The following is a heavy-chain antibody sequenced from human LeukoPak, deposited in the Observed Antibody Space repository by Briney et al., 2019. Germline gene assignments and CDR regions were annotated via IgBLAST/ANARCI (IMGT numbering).Heavy chain of an antibody. CDR2: ISTSTGDT. Sequence: ASVKVSCKTSGYSFILYGISWVRQAPGQGPEWMGWISTSTGDTKYTQKFQGRVTLTTDTSTSTAYMELSSLRSDDTAVYYCATGGHSYGYWNGFDPWGQGTLVTVSS. CDR3: ATGGHSYGYWNGFDP. J-gene: IGHJ5*02. V-gene: IGHV1-18*01. D-gene: IGHD5-18*01. CDR1: GYSFILYG.